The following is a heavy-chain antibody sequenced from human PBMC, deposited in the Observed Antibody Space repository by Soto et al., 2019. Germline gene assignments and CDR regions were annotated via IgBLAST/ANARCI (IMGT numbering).Heavy chain of an antibody. D-gene: IGHD2-2*01. Sequence: VQLVESGGGLVKPGGSPRLSCAASGFTFSTYSMNWVRQAPGKGLEWISSISSSGGSVSYAESVKGRFTISRDNAKNSLYLQMDSLRAEDTAVYYCARGRSINTNMDYWGQGTLVTVSS. J-gene: IGHJ4*02. CDR2: ISSSGGSV. CDR3: ARGRSINTNMDY. CDR1: GFTFSTYS. V-gene: IGHV3-21*01.